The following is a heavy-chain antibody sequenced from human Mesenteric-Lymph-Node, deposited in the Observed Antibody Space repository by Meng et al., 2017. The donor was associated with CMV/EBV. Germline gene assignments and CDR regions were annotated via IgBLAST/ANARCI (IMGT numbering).Heavy chain of an antibody. CDR1: GFSLSTSGGG. V-gene: IGHV2-5*02. J-gene: IGHJ4*02. CDR2: IYWDDDK. D-gene: IGHD6-13*01. CDR3: AHSSGIAAAGPFYFDY. Sequence: QITLKESGPTLVKPTQTIKLTCTFSGFSLSTSGGGVGWIRQLPGKALEWLALIYWDDDKRYSPSLKSRLTITKDTSKNQVVLTMTNMDPVDTATYYCAHSSGIAAAGPFYFDYWGQGTLVTVSS.